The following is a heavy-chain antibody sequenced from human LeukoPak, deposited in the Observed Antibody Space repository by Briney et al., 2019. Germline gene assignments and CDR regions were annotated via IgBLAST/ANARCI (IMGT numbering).Heavy chain of an antibody. V-gene: IGHV4-34*01. Sequence: SETLSLTCTVYGGSFSGYYWSWIRQPPGKGLEWIGEINHSGSTNYNPSLKSRVTISVDTSKNQFSLKLSSVTAADTAVYYCARAPGGYWGQGTLVTVSS. CDR1: GGSFSGYY. CDR3: ARAPGGY. J-gene: IGHJ4*02. D-gene: IGHD3-10*01. CDR2: INHSGST.